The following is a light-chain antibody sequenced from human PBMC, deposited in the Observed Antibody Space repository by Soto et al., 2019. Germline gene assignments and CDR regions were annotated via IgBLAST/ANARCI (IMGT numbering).Light chain of an antibody. J-gene: IGLJ2*01. CDR3: GTWDSSLSVVI. Sequence: QSVLTQPPSVSAAPGQKVTISCSGSSSNIGNNLVYWYQQLPGTAPKLIIYHNNHRPSGIPDRFSGSKSGTSATLAISGLQTGDEADYYCGTWDSSLSVVIFGGGTKVTVL. V-gene: IGLV1-51*01. CDR2: HNN. CDR1: SSNIGNNL.